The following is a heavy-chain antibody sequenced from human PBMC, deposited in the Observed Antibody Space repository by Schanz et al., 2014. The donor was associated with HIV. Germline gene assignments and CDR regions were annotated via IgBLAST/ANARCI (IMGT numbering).Heavy chain of an antibody. CDR2: INSGSTIK. V-gene: IGHV3-48*01. Sequence: DVQLVESGGGLEQPGGSLRLSCAASGFMFSTYAMHWVRQAPGKGLEWVSKINSGSTIKNYADSVKGRFTISRDNSKNPLYLHMSSLRVEDTAVYYCAKDGGGLRFYNWFDPWGQGILVTVSS. CDR1: GFMFSTYA. J-gene: IGHJ5*02. CDR3: AKDGGGLRFYNWFDP. D-gene: IGHD2-15*01.